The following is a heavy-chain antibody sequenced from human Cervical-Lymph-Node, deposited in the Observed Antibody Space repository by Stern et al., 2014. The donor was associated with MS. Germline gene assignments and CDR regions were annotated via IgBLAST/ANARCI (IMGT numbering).Heavy chain of an antibody. V-gene: IGHV3-72*01. CDR1: GFTFSDHY. CDR3: ARLPLN. CDR2: TSNKADSYTT. J-gene: IGHJ4*02. Sequence: EVQLVQSGGGLVQPGGSLRLSCTASGFTFSDHYLDWVRQAPGKGLEWVGRTSNKADSYTTECATSDKGRFTIATHESKNSVYLQRNNLKIDDTAVYYCARLPLNWGQGTLVTVSS.